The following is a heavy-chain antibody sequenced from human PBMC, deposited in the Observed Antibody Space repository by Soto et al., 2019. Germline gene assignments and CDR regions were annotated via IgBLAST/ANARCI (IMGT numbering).Heavy chain of an antibody. V-gene: IGHV3-21*01. CDR2: INPSSSHI. CDR3: ARGYCGGGGCYLRRDAIDV. CDR1: GFTFSTYH. Sequence: EVQLVESGGGLVMPGGSLRLSCAASGFTFSTYHMNWVRQAPGKGLEWVSSINPSSSHIYYADSVRGRFTISRDNSKNPMDLQMTSLRTEDAAVYYCARGYCGGGGCYLRRDAIDVWGQGTMVTVSS. J-gene: IGHJ3*01. D-gene: IGHD2-15*01.